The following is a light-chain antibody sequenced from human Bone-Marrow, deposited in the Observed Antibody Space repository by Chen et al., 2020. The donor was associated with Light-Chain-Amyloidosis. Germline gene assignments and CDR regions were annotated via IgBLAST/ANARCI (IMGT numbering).Light chain of an antibody. V-gene: IGLV2-14*01. CDR1: SCDVGGDNH. CDR2: EVT. J-gene: IGLJ1*01. Sequence: QSALTQPASVSASPGQSITTSCTGTSCDVGGDNHVSWYQQHPDNAPKLMIYEVTNRPSWVPDRFSGSKSDTTSSLTISGLQTEDEADYFCSSYTITSTLVFGSGTRVTVL. CDR3: SSYTITSTLV.